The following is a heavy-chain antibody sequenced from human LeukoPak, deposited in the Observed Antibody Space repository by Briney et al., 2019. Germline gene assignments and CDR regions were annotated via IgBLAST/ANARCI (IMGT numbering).Heavy chain of an antibody. CDR2: INPSGGST. V-gene: IGHV1-46*01. CDR1: GYTFTSYY. D-gene: IGHD3-22*01. J-gene: IGHJ4*02. CDR3: ARAGIMYYYDSSGVS. Sequence: ASVKVSCKASGYTFTSYYMHWVRQAPGQGLEWMGIINPSGGSTSYAQKFQGRVTMTRDTSTSTVYMELSSLRSEDTAVYYCARAGIMYYYDSSGVSWGQGTLVTVSS.